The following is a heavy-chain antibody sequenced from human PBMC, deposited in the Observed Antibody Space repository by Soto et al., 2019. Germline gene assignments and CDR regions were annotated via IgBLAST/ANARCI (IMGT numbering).Heavy chain of an antibody. Sequence: PGGSLRLSCAASGFTFSSYGMHWVRQAPGKGLEWVAVIWYDGSNKYYADSVKGRFTISRDNSKNTLYLQMNSLRAEDTAVYYCAKSPEYYDSSGCDYWGQGTLVTVSS. CDR2: IWYDGSNK. CDR3: AKSPEYYDSSGCDY. D-gene: IGHD3-22*01. CDR1: GFTFSSYG. V-gene: IGHV3-33*06. J-gene: IGHJ4*02.